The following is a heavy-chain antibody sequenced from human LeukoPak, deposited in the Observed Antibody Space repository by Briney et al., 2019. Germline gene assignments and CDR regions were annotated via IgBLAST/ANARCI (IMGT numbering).Heavy chain of an antibody. Sequence: PSKTLSLTCTVSGGSISSYYWSWIRQPPGKGLEWIGYIYYSGSTNYNPSLKSRVTISVDTSKNQFSLKLSSVTAADTAVYYCANLWGGYYYDSSGYSDYWGQGTLVTVSS. CDR1: GGSISSYY. J-gene: IGHJ4*02. CDR2: IYYSGST. V-gene: IGHV4-59*08. CDR3: ANLWGGYYYDSSGYSDY. D-gene: IGHD3-22*01.